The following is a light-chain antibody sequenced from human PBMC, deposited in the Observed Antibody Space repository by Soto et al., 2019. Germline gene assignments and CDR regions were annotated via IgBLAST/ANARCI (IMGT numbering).Light chain of an antibody. J-gene: IGKJ5*01. V-gene: IGKV3-15*01. CDR1: QSIRNN. CDR3: QQYKNWPPIT. Sequence: EIVMTQSPATLSVSPGERAILSCRASQSIRNNLAWYQQRPGQAPRLLIYGASTRATGIPARFSGSGSGTEFVLTISSLQSEDAAVYYCQQYKNWPPITFGQGTRLEIK. CDR2: GAS.